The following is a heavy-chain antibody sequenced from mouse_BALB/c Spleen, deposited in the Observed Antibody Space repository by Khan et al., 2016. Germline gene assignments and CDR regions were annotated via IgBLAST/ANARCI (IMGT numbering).Heavy chain of an antibody. J-gene: IGHJ1*01. CDR3: VRQNLRWYFDV. CDR2: IRTKSNHLST. CDR1: GFTFNTYA. D-gene: IGHD1-1*01. V-gene: IGHV10-1*02. Sequence: EVQLQESGGGLVQPKGSLKLSCAASGFTFNTYAMDWVRQSPGKGLDWVARIRTKSNHLSTYYADSVKARVTISRDDSQSMLYLQMNNLKTEDTAMYYCVRQNLRWYFDVWGAGTTVTVSS.